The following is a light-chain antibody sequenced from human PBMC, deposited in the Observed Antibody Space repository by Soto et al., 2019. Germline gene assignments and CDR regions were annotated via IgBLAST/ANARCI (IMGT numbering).Light chain of an antibody. CDR3: QHLNSYHRT. V-gene: IGKV1-9*01. Sequence: DIQLTQSPSFLSSSVGDRVTITCRASQGISSYLAWYQQKPGKAPKLLIYAASTLKSGVPSRVSGSGSGTEFTLTISSVQPEDFATYYWQHLNSYHRTFGRGTKVEIK. CDR1: QGISSY. J-gene: IGKJ1*01. CDR2: AAS.